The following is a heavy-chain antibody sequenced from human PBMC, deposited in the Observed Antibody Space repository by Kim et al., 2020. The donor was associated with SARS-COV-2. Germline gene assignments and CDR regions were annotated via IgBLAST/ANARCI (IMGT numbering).Heavy chain of an antibody. CDR3: AKDGATGYLYFDY. CDR1: GFTFSSYG. Sequence: GGSLRLSCAASGFTFSSYGMHWVRQAPGKGLEWVAVIWYDGSNKYYADSVKGRFTISRDNSKNTLYLQMNSLRAEDTAVYYCAKDGATGYLYFDYWGQGTLVTVSS. CDR2: IWYDGSNK. J-gene: IGHJ4*02. V-gene: IGHV3-33*06. D-gene: IGHD3-9*01.